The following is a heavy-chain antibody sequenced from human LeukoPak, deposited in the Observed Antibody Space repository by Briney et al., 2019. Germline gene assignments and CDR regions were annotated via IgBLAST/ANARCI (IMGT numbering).Heavy chain of an antibody. V-gene: IGHV3-23*01. Sequence: GGSLGLSRAASGFTFSSYGMNWVRQAPGKGLEWVSGIGGRDGVTTYYTSSVKGRFTISRDNSKNSLYLQMNSLRAEDTAVYYCAELGITMIGGVWGKGTTVTISS. CDR1: GFTFSSYG. J-gene: IGHJ6*04. CDR2: IGGRDGVTT. CDR3: AELGITMIGGV. D-gene: IGHD3-10*02.